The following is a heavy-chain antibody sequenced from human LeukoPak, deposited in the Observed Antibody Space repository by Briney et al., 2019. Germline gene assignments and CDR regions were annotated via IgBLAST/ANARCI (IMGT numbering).Heavy chain of an antibody. CDR3: ARGGGSGWYIDY. D-gene: IGHD6-19*01. V-gene: IGHV4-34*01. CDR1: GGSFSGYY. CDR2: IHHSGST. Sequence: SETLSLTCAVYGGSFSGYYWSWIRQPPGKGLEWIGEIHHSGSTNYNPSLKSRVTMSVDTSKNQFSLKLSSVTAADTALYYCARGGGSGWYIDYWGQGTLVAVSS. J-gene: IGHJ4*02.